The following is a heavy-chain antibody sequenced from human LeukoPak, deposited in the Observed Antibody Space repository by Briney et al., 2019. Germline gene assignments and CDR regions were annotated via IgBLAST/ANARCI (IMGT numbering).Heavy chain of an antibody. Sequence: SGTLSLTCAVSGGSITSHNWWIWVRQPPGKGLEWIGEIHHSGSANYNPSLKSRVTMSVDASKNHISLSLSSATAADTAVYYCARGLYSSDSYWGQGILVTVSS. CDR2: IHHSGSA. CDR3: ARGLYSSDSY. V-gene: IGHV4-4*02. CDR1: GGSITSHNW. D-gene: IGHD6-19*01. J-gene: IGHJ4*02.